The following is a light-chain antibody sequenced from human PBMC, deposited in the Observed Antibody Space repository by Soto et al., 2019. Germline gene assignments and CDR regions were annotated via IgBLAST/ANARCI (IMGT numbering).Light chain of an antibody. CDR2: DAS. V-gene: IGKV1-33*01. CDR3: QQYENLPT. J-gene: IGKJ5*01. Sequence: MYHSLSTLSASKGDRVTITCRASQTIISNWLAWHQQKPGKAPKVLIYDASNLEAGVPSRFRGSGSGTDFTFTISRLQPEDIATYYCQQYENLPTLGQGRLLEI. CDR1: QTIISNW.